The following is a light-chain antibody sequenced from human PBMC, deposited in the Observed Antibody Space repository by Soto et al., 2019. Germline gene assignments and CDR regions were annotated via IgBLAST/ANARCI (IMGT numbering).Light chain of an antibody. J-gene: IGKJ1*01. V-gene: IGKV3-11*01. CDR1: QSVSSY. Sequence: EIVLTQSPATLSLSPGERATLSCRASQSVSSYLAWYQQKPGQPPILLIYDASNMATGIPARFSGSGSGTDFTLTISSLEPEDFAVYYCQHRSNWPWTFGQGTKVEIK. CDR3: QHRSNWPWT. CDR2: DAS.